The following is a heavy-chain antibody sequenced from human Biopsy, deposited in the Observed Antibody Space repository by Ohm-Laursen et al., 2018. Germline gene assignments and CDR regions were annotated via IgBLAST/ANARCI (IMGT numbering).Heavy chain of an antibody. Sequence: SDTLSLTCTVSGGSLSSYSWSWIRQPAGKRLEWIGQIYTSGITNYNPSLKSRVTMSVDTSKNKFSLRVSSVTAADTAVYYCARDRDRRGWFDPWGQGTLVTVSS. CDR2: IYTSGIT. D-gene: IGHD1-14*01. J-gene: IGHJ5*02. V-gene: IGHV4-4*07. CDR3: ARDRDRRGWFDP. CDR1: GGSLSSYS.